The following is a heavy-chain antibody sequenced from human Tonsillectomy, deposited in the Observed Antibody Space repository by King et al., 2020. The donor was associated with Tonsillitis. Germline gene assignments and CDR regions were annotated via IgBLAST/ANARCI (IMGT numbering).Heavy chain of an antibody. D-gene: IGHD3-10*01. CDR2: ISGSTSPT. Sequence: VQLVESGGGLVQPGGSLRLSCAASGFTFSRYGMNWVRQAPGKGLEWVSYISGSTSPTYYADSVKGRITISRDNGKNSLYLQMNSLRAEDTAVYYCARAHRGELFNWFDAWGQGALVTVSS. J-gene: IGHJ5*02. V-gene: IGHV3-48*01. CDR3: ARAHRGELFNWFDA. CDR1: GFTFSRYG.